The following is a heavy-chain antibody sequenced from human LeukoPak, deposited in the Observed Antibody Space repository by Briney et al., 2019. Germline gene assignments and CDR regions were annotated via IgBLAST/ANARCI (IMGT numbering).Heavy chain of an antibody. D-gene: IGHD3-16*01. CDR1: AASITTYY. CDR2: IFYTGDT. J-gene: IGHJ2*01. CDR3: ARLKMGAYFDL. V-gene: IGHV4-59*08. Sequence: PSETLSLTCPVSAASITTYYWSWIRQPPGKGLEWVGYIFYTGDTSNSPSLKSRVTISLDTSKNQFSLKLRSVTAADTAVYYCARLKMGAYFDLWGRGTLVTVSS.